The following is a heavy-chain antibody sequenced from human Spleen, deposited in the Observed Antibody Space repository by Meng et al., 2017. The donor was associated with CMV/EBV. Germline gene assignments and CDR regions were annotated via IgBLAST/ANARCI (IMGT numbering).Heavy chain of an antibody. D-gene: IGHD3-10*01. J-gene: IGHJ4*02. V-gene: IGHV4-30-4*08. Sequence: GPLQGSGPGLVKPSEPLPLPCTVSGGSISSYYWSWIRQPPGKGLEWIGYIYYSGSTYYNPSLKSRVTISVDTSKNQFSLKLSSVTAADTAVYYCARGGGITMVRGVRHFDYWDQGTLVTVSS. CDR3: ARGGGITMVRGVRHFDY. CDR1: GGSISSYY. CDR2: IYYSGST.